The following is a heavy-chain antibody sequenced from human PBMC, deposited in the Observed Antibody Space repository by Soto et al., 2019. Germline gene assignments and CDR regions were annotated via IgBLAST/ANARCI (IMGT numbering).Heavy chain of an antibody. Sequence: PSETLSLTCTVTGGSISGYYWSWIRQPPGKGLEWIGYIYYSGSTNYNPSLKSRVTISVDTSKKQFSLKMSSVTAADTAVYYCARDKTSGWFDYWGQGTLVTVS. J-gene: IGHJ4*02. CDR1: GGSISGYY. CDR3: ARDKTSGWFDY. V-gene: IGHV4-59*01. D-gene: IGHD6-19*01. CDR2: IYYSGST.